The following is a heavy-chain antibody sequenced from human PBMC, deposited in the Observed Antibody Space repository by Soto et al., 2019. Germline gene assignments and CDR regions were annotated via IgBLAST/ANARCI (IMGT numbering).Heavy chain of an antibody. Sequence: GGSLRLSCAASGFTFISYWMSWVRQAPGKGLEWVANIKQDGSEKYYVDSVKGRFTISRDNAKNSLYLQMNSLRAEDTAVYYCARDRAIFGHMDVWGQGTTVTVSS. CDR1: GFTFISYW. V-gene: IGHV3-7*01. J-gene: IGHJ6*02. CDR3: ARDRAIFGHMDV. CDR2: IKQDGSEK. D-gene: IGHD3-3*01.